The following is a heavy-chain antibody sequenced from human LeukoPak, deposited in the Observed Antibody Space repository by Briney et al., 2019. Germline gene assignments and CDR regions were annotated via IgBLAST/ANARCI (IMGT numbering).Heavy chain of an antibody. CDR2: IYDSGST. Sequence: SETLSLTCTVSGGSIRSYYWSWIRQPPGKGLEWIGYIYDSGSTHSNPSLKSRVTISVDTSKNQFSLKLSSVTAADTAAYYCARSGRCSSTSCYPYYYYGMDVWGQGTTVTVSS. J-gene: IGHJ6*02. CDR1: GGSIRSYY. V-gene: IGHV4-59*12. CDR3: ARSGRCSSTSCYPYYYYGMDV. D-gene: IGHD2-2*01.